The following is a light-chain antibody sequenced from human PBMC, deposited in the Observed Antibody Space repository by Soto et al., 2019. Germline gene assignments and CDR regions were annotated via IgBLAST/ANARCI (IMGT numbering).Light chain of an antibody. CDR3: CSYAGSFTWV. V-gene: IGLV2-11*01. J-gene: IGLJ3*02. CDR1: TGDVGTYNF. Sequence: QSALTQPRSVSGSPGQSVTISCTGTTGDVGTYNFVPWYQHHPGKAPKLMIYDASKRPSGVPDRFSASKSGNTASLTISGLQAEDEADYYCCSYAGSFTWVFGGGTKVTVL. CDR2: DAS.